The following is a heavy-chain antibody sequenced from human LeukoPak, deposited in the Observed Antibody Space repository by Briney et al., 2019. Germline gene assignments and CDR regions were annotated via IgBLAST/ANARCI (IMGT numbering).Heavy chain of an antibody. Sequence: TSETLSLTCTVSGGSISSYYWSWIRQPPGKGLEWIGYIYYSGSTNYNPSLKSRVTISVDTSKNQFSLKLSSVTAADTAVYYCARIPLWFGDPREKYYYGMDVWDQGTTVTVSS. V-gene: IGHV4-59*01. J-gene: IGHJ6*02. CDR2: IYYSGST. D-gene: IGHD3-10*01. CDR1: GGSISSYY. CDR3: ARIPLWFGDPREKYYYGMDV.